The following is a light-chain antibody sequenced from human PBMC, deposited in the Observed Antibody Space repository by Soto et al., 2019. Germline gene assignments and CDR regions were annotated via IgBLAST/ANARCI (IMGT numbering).Light chain of an antibody. J-gene: IGKJ1*01. Sequence: DIQLTQTPSTLSASIGDRVTITCRASQSLSGWLAWYQQTPGKAPKLLISDAFRLESGVPSRFRGSGSGTEFFLTISSLQPGDSATFYCQQYASYPWTFGRGTKV. CDR1: QSLSGW. CDR2: DAF. CDR3: QQYASYPWT. V-gene: IGKV1-5*01.